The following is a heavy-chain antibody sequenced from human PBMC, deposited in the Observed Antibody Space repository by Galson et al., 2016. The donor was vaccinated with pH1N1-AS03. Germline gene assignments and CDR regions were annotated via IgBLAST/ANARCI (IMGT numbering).Heavy chain of an antibody. D-gene: IGHD1-26*01. V-gene: IGHV4-59*11. Sequence: ETLSLTCSVSGALINTQYWSWIRQAPGRELEWIGYIYYTGSTIYNPSLQSRVAITVDTSKNQFSLQLTSVTAADTAVYYCVSARGFYGSNYFDYWGPGRVVIVSS. CDR2: IYYTGST. CDR3: VSARGFYGSNYFDY. J-gene: IGHJ4*02. CDR1: GALINTQY.